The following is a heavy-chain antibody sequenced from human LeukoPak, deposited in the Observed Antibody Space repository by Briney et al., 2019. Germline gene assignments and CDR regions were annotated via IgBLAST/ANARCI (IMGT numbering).Heavy chain of an antibody. D-gene: IGHD1-26*01. CDR3: AKGELRGYFDF. CDR2: ISVGGGST. J-gene: IGHJ4*02. CDR1: GSTFGSYA. Sequence: GGSLTLLCPLSGSTFGSYATGWARQPAGNGRGWVSSISVGGGSTHYADSAEGPSTLSRDHSKNTLYLQTDSLRAEDTAVYYCAKGELRGYFDFWGQGTLVTVSS. V-gene: IGHV3-23*01.